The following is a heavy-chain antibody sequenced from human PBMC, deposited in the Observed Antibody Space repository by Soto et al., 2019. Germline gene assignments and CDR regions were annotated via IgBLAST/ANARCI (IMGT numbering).Heavy chain of an antibody. CDR2: HSGSGGTT. J-gene: IGHJ2*01. D-gene: IGHD3-16*01. Sequence: GGSLRLSCTASGFTFSTYAMSWVRQAPGKGLEWVSSHSGSGGTTYYSVSVKGRFTISRDNSKNTLYLQMTSLRVDDTAVYYCARDGWGSNWYFDLWGRGTLVTVSS. CDR1: GFTFSTYA. V-gene: IGHV3-23*01. CDR3: ARDGWGSNWYFDL.